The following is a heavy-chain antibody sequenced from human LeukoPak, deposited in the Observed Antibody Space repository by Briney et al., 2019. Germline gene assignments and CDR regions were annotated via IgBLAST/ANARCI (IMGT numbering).Heavy chain of an antibody. J-gene: IGHJ4*02. CDR3: AREEGGVGATAFDY. D-gene: IGHD1-26*01. Sequence: PSQTLSLTCTVSGGSISSYYWSWIRQPPGKGLEWIGYIYYSGSTNYNPSLKSRVTISVDTSKNQFSLKLSSVTAADTAVYYCAREEGGVGATAFDYWGQGTLVTVSS. CDR1: GGSISSYY. V-gene: IGHV4-59*01. CDR2: IYYSGST.